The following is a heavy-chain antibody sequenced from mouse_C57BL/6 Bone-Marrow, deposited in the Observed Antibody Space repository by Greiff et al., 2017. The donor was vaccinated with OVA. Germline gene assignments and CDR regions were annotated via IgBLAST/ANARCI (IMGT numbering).Heavy chain of an antibody. D-gene: IGHD1-1*01. CDR1: GYTFPSYT. V-gene: IGHV1-4*01. J-gene: IGHJ2*01. CDR2: INPSSGYT. CDR3: ARSGIATVVATD. Sequence: QVQLQQSGAELARPGASVKMSCKASGYTFPSYTMHWVKQRPGQGLEWIGYINPSSGYTKYNQKFKDKATLTADKSSSTAYMQLSSLTSEDAAVYYCARSGIATVVATDWGQGTTLTVSS.